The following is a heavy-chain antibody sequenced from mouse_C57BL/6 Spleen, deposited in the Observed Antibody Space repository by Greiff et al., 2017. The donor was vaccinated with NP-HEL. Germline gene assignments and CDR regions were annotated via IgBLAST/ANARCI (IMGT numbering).Heavy chain of an antibody. CDR2: ISSGSSTI. CDR1: GFTFSDYG. CDR3: AKDYYGSSSHYAMDY. V-gene: IGHV5-17*01. J-gene: IGHJ4*01. Sequence: VQLQQSGGGLVKPGGSLKLSCAASGFTFSDYGMHWVRQAPEKGLEWVAYISSGSSTIYYADKVKGRFTISRDNAKNTLFLQMTSLRSEDTAMYDCAKDYYGSSSHYAMDYWGQGTSVTVSS. D-gene: IGHD1-1*01.